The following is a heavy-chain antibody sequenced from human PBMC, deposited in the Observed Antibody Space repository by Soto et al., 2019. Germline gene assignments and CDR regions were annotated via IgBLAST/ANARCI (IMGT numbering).Heavy chain of an antibody. CDR3: AKNGQPPYYYGMDV. CDR2: ISGYNGDT. D-gene: IGHD2-8*01. CDR1: GYTFTGYY. J-gene: IGHJ6*02. V-gene: IGHV1-18*04. Sequence: ASVKVSCKASGYTFTGYYMHWVRQAPGQGLEWMGWISGYNGDTNYAQKVQGRVTMTIDTSTYTAYMELRSLTSDDTAIYYCAKNGQPPYYYGMDVWGQGTTVTVSS.